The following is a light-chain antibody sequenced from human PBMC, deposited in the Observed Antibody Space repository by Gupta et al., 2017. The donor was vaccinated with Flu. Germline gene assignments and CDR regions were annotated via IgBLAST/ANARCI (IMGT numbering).Light chain of an antibody. CDR1: QDRSNT. V-gene: IGKV1-6*01. J-gene: IGKJ4*01. CDR3: LHDHNYPHT. CDR2: NAS. Sequence: TRSPSSLSASVGKKVHITGGTSQDRSNTIGWYLQEPGKAPKLLIYNASTLHRGVSSRFSGGGSGTEFTLTISRLEPEDSATYYCLHDHNYPHTFGEGTKVEIK.